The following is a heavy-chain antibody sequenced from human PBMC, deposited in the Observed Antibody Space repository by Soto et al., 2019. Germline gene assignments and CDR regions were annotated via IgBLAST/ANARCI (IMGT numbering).Heavy chain of an antibody. J-gene: IGHJ5*02. CDR3: ATGASRNFFDP. V-gene: IGHV3-74*01. CDR1: GFIFSKNW. D-gene: IGHD3-3*01. CDR2: ISGDGSSV. Sequence: PGGSLRLSCAASGFIFSKNWMHWVRQTPEEGLVWVSRISGDGSSVYYADSVRGRFIISRDNTRNTLYLYMDSLRAEDKAVYYCATGASRNFFDPWGQGTLVTVSS.